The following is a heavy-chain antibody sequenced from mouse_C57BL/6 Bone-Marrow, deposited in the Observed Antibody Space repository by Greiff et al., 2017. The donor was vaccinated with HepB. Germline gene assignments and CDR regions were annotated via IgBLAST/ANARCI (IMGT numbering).Heavy chain of an antibody. D-gene: IGHD2-4*01. CDR2: IDPSDSYT. J-gene: IGHJ3*01. CDR1: GYTFTSYW. Sequence: QVQLQQSGAELVRPGTSVKLSCKASGYTFTSYWMHWVKQRPGQGLEWIGVIDPSDSYTNYNQKFKGKATLTVDTSSSTAYMQLSSLTSEDSAVYYCAPIYYDYLPWFAYWGQGTLVTVSA. CDR3: APIYYDYLPWFAY. V-gene: IGHV1-59*01.